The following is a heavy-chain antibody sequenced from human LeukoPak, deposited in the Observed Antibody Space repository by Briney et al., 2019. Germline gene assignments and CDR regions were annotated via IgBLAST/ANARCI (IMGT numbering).Heavy chain of an antibody. V-gene: IGHV5-51*01. CDR1: GYSFTNYW. J-gene: IGHJ6*03. CDR2: VYPGDSDT. D-gene: IGHD3-16*01. Sequence: GESLKISCKGSGYSFTNYWIGWVRQMPGKGLEWMGIVYPGDSDTRYSPSFQGQVTISVDKSISAAYLQWSSLQASDTAMYYCARHLGDYAHSYYMDVWGKGTTVTVSS. CDR3: ARHLGDYAHSYYMDV.